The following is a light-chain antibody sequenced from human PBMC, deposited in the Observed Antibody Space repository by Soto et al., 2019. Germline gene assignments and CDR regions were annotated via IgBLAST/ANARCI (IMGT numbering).Light chain of an antibody. J-gene: IGKJ1*01. V-gene: IGKV3-15*01. CDR2: GAS. CDR3: QQYNNWPPA. Sequence: EIVMTQSPATLSVSPGERATLSCRASQSVSGNLAWYQQKPGKAPRLLIYGASTRETGIPARFSGSGSGTEFTLTISSLQSEDFAVYYCQQYNNWPPAFGQGTKVEIK. CDR1: QSVSGN.